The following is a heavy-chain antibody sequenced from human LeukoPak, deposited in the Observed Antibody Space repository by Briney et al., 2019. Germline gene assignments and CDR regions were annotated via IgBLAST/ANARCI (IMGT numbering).Heavy chain of an antibody. CDR3: AIPDADYVY. CDR2: ISFDATIK. CDR1: GFTFRSHG. V-gene: IGHV3-30*02. Sequence: PGGSLRLSCAASGFTFRSHGMHWVRQPPGKGLEWVAFISFDATIKYYEVAVEGRFTISADNSKNTLHLQMNSLRPEDTAVYYCAIPDADYVYWGQGTLVTVSS. D-gene: IGHD4-17*01. J-gene: IGHJ4*02.